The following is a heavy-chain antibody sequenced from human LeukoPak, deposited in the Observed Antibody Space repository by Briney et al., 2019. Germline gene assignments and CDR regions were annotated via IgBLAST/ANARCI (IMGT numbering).Heavy chain of an antibody. Sequence: QSGGSLRLSRAASGFTFSDFDIRWVRLASGKGLEWVGRIKIKTDSDAPTYSAAVKGWLTISRDDSKNWAYLQMEHLKSEDTAVYYCARRDCTSFKCYSFDYWGQGILVTVSS. CDR1: GFTFSDFD. J-gene: IGHJ4*02. CDR3: ARRDCTSFKCYSFDY. D-gene: IGHD2-8*01. V-gene: IGHV3-73*01. CDR2: IKIKTDSDAP.